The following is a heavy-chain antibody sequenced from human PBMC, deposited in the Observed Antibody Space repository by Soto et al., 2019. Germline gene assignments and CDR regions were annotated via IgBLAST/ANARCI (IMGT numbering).Heavy chain of an antibody. CDR2: FKHSGGT. J-gene: IGHJ4*02. CDR3: ARQVVGLAVTQD. D-gene: IGHD6-19*01. Sequence: QVHLQQWGAGLLKPSETLSLTCGVYDGSFSDYYWSWIRQPPGKGLEWIGEFKHSGGTNYSPSLKSRVTILGDTSNNQFSLKLTTVTAADTAMYYCARQVVGLAVTQDWGQGTLVPVSS. CDR1: DGSFSDYY. V-gene: IGHV4-34*01.